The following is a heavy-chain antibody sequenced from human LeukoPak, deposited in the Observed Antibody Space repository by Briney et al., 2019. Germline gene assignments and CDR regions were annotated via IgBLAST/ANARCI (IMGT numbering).Heavy chain of an antibody. J-gene: IGHJ4*02. CDR1: GGSFSGYY. CDR3: ARLHENEYSSSSPPH. V-gene: IGHV4-34*01. Sequence: SETLSLTCAVYGGSFSGYYWSWIRQPPGKGLEWIGEINHSGSTNYNPSLKSRVTISVDTSKNQFSLKLSSVTAADTAVYYCARLHENEYSSSSPPHWSQGTLVTVSS. CDR2: INHSGST. D-gene: IGHD6-6*01.